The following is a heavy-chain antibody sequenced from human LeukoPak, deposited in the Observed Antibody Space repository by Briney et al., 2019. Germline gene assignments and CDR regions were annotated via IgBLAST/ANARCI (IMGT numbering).Heavy chain of an antibody. V-gene: IGHV3-53*01. D-gene: IGHD6-13*01. CDR3: ASAIGSIWYEFDY. CDR2: IYSGGYT. CDR1: GFTVNNNY. J-gene: IGHJ4*02. Sequence: GSLRLSCAASGFTVNNNYMGWVRPAPGRGLEWVSVIYSGGYTYYAGSVKGRFTISRDNSKNTLYLQMNSLRAEDTAVYYCASAIGSIWYEFDYWGQGTLVTVSS.